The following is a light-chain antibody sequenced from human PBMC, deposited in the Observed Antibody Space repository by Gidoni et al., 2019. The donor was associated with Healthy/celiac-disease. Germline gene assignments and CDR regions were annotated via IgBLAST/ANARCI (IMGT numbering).Light chain of an antibody. J-gene: IGKJ4*02. Sequence: DIPMTPSPSSLSASVGDRVTITCQASQDIINYLNWYQQKPGKAPKLLIYDAANLETGVPSRFSGSGAGTDFTFTISSMQPEDIATDYCQQYDNRPPLTFGGGTKVEIK. CDR2: DAA. CDR3: QQYDNRPPLT. V-gene: IGKV1-33*01. CDR1: QDIINY.